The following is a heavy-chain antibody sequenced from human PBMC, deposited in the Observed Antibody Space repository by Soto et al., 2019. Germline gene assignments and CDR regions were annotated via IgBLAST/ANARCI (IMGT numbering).Heavy chain of an antibody. J-gene: IGHJ4*02. CDR3: ARESDDRTSNFDY. CDR2: ISSTTNYI. V-gene: IGHV3-21*06. CDR1: GFTFTRYS. D-gene: IGHD1-1*01. Sequence: EVQLVESGGGLVKPGGSLRLSCAASGFTFTRYSMNWVRQAPGKGLEWVSSISSTTNYIYYGDSMKGRFTISRDNAKNSLYLEMNSLRVEDTAVYYCARESDDRTSNFDYWGQGTLVTVSS.